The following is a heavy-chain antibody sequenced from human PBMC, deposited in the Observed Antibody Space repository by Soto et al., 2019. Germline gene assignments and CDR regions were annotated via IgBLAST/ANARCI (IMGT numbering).Heavy chain of an antibody. Sequence: LGGSLRLSCAASGFTFSSYAMSWVRQAPGKGLEWVSGISGSGASTYHAGSVQGRFTISRDNSKNTLYLQVNSLRAEDTAVYYCAKVSVLEWPPYGGSGFNCFDPWGQGTLVTVS. D-gene: IGHD3-3*01. CDR2: ISGSGAST. CDR3: AKVSVLEWPPYGGSGFNCFDP. CDR1: GFTFSSYA. J-gene: IGHJ5*02. V-gene: IGHV3-23*01.